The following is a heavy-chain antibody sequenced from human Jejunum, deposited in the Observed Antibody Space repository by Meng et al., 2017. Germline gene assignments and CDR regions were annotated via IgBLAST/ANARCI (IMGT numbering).Heavy chain of an antibody. J-gene: IGHJ5*02. D-gene: IGHD6-13*01. Sequence: RLVEPGGGLVQPGGSLRLSCAASGFTFSSSWMYWVRQAPGKGLVWVSRIKSDGTITYADSVKGRFTMSRDNAKNTVFLQMNSLRADDTAMYYCAKSGYSTSRFDPWGQGTLVTVSS. V-gene: IGHV3-74*03. CDR2: IKSDGTI. CDR1: GFTFSSSW. CDR3: AKSGYSTSRFDP.